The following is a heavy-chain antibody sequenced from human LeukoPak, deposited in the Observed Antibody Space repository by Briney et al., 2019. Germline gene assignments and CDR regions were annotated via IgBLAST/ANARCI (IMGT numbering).Heavy chain of an antibody. D-gene: IGHD6-13*01. J-gene: IGHJ4*02. Sequence: SETLSLTCTVSGGSISSYYWSWIRQPPGKGLEWIGYIYYSGSTNYNPSLKSRVTISVDTSKNQFSLKLSSVTAADTAVYYCARHSAGTRFEFDYCGQGTLVTVSS. CDR3: ARHSAGTRFEFDY. CDR2: IYYSGST. CDR1: GGSISSYY. V-gene: IGHV4-59*08.